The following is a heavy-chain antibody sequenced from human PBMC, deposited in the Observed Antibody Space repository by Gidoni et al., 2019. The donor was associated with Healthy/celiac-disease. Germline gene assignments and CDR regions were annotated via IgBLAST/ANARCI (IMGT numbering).Heavy chain of an antibody. J-gene: IGHJ4*02. D-gene: IGHD3-16*02. CDR3: AKVITFGGIIVTAGYFDY. Sequence: EVQLMESGGGWVQHGGSLSHSCAAAGGTVGRDDLGWVRTAPGKGLEWASAISGSGSSTYYAASVRGRFTISRDNSTNTLYLQMTSLRVEDTAVYYCAKVITFGGIIVTAGYFDYWGQGTPVTVSS. CDR2: ISGSGSST. V-gene: IGHV3-23*01. CDR1: GGTVGRDD.